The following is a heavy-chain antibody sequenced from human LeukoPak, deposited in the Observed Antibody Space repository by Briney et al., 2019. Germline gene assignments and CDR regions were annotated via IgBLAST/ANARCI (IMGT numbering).Heavy chain of an antibody. CDR3: AKRPDSGSYLMGDYFDY. J-gene: IGHJ4*02. Sequence: GGSLRLSCAASGFTFSTYGMHWVRQAPGKGLEWVAFIRYDGNSKYYADSVKGRFTISRDNSKNTLYLQMNSLRAEDTAVYYCAKRPDSGSYLMGDYFDYWGQGTLVTVSS. V-gene: IGHV3-30*02. CDR1: GFTFSTYG. D-gene: IGHD1-26*01. CDR2: IRYDGNSK.